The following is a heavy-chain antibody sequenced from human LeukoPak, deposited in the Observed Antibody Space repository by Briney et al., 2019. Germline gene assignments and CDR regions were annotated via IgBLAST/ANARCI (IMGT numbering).Heavy chain of an antibody. CDR3: ARDSPYCSSTSCYEDYGMDV. Sequence: GGSLRLSCAASGFTFSSYWMSWVRQAPGKGVEGVANIKQDGSEKYYVDSVKGRFTISRDNAKNSLHLQMNSLRAEDTAVYYCARDSPYCSSTSCYEDYGMDVWGQGTTVTVSS. D-gene: IGHD2-2*01. CDR2: IKQDGSEK. J-gene: IGHJ6*02. CDR1: GFTFSSYW. V-gene: IGHV3-7*01.